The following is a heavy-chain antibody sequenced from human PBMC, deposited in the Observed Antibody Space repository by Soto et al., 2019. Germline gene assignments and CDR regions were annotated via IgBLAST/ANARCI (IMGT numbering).Heavy chain of an antibody. CDR3: ARDDYGDYVGEDAAFDF. J-gene: IGHJ3*01. CDR2: ISRSSSYI. Sequence: LRLSCAASGFTFSSYTVNWVRQAPGKGLEWVSSISRSSSYIYYADSVQGRFTISRDNAKNSLYLQMNSLRVEDTAVYYCARDDYGDYVGEDAAFDFWGQGTMVTVSS. D-gene: IGHD4-17*01. V-gene: IGHV3-21*01. CDR1: GFTFSSYT.